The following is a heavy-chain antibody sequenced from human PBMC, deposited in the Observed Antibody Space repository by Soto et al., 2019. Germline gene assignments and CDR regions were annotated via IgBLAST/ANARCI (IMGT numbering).Heavy chain of an antibody. V-gene: IGHV1-2*04. J-gene: IGHJ5*02. D-gene: IGHD3-22*01. CDR3: ARGTMIVFNGWFDP. CDR1: GYTFTGYY. Sequence: ASVKVSCKASGYTFTGYYMHWVRQAPGQELEWMGWINPNSGGTNYAQKFQGWVTMTSDTSISTAYMELSRPGSDDTAVYYCARGTMIVFNGWFDPWGQGTLVTVSS. CDR2: INPNSGGT.